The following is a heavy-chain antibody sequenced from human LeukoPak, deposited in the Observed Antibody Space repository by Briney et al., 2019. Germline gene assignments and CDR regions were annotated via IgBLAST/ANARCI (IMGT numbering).Heavy chain of an antibody. CDR2: ISSGSSYI. J-gene: IGHJ6*04. Sequence: GGSLRLSCAASGFTFSSYSMNWVRQAPGKGLEWVSSISSGSSYIYYADSVKGRFTISRDNVKNSLYLQMNSLRAEDTAVYYCAELGITMIGGVWGKGTTVTISS. CDR3: AELGITMIGGV. V-gene: IGHV3-21*01. CDR1: GFTFSSYS. D-gene: IGHD3-10*02.